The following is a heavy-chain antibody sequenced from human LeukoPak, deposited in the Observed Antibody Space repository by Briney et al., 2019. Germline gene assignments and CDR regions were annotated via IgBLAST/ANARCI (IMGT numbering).Heavy chain of an antibody. Sequence: GGSLRLSCAASGFTFSSYGMHWVRQAPGKGLEWVAVIWYDGSNRYYADSVKGRFTISRDNSKNTLYLQLNSLRAEDTAVYYCARGKREVLNTRVFDYWGQGSLFTVSS. CDR1: GFTFSSYG. CDR2: IWYDGSNR. V-gene: IGHV3-33*01. D-gene: IGHD1-26*01. CDR3: ARGKREVLNTRVFDY. J-gene: IGHJ4*02.